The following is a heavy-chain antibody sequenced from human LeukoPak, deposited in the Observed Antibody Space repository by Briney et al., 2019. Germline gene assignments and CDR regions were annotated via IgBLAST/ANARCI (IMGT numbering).Heavy chain of an antibody. D-gene: IGHD2/OR15-2a*01. V-gene: IGHV1-3*01. CDR3: ARVGGSTWDYYYYGMDV. CDR1: EYTFTSYA. CDR2: INAGNGST. Sequence: ASVKVSCKASEYTFTSYAMHWVRQAPGQRLEWMGWINAGNGSTKYSQKFQGRVTITRDTSASTAYMELSSLRSEDTAVYYCARVGGSTWDYYYYGMDVWGQGTTVTVSS. J-gene: IGHJ6*02.